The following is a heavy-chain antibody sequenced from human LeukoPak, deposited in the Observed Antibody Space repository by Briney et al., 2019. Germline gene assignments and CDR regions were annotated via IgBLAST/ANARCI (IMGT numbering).Heavy chain of an antibody. CDR3: ACLVVAPDYYMDV. CDR2: IIPIFGTA. Sequence: ASVKVSCKASGGTFISYAISWVRQAPGQGLEWMGGIIPIFGTANYAQKFQGRVTITTDESTSTAYMELSSLRSEDTAVYYCACLVVAPDYYMDVWGKGTTVTVSS. V-gene: IGHV1-69*05. J-gene: IGHJ6*03. CDR1: GGTFISYA. D-gene: IGHD2-15*01.